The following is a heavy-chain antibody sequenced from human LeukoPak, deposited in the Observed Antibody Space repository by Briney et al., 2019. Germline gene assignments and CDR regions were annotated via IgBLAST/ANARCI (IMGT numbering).Heavy chain of an antibody. D-gene: IGHD3-22*01. CDR2: INPNSGDT. CDR1: EYTFTDYY. V-gene: IGHV1-2*02. J-gene: IGHJ2*01. Sequence: ASVKVSCKASEYTFTDYYMHWVRQAPGQGLEWMGWINPNSGDTNYEQKFQGRVTMTRDTSISTAYMELSRLRSDDTAMYYCARGSYYYDTGGYYNWYFDLWGRGTLVTVSS. CDR3: ARGSYYYDTGGYYNWYFDL.